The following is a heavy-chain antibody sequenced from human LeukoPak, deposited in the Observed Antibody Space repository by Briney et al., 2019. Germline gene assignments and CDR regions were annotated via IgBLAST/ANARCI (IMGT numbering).Heavy chain of an antibody. Sequence: SETLSLTCTVSGGSISSSSYYWGWIRQPPGKGLEWIGSIYYSGSTYYNPSLKSRVTISVDRSKNQFSLKLSSVTAADTAVCYCARTSSGPEYYFDYWGQGTLVTVSS. D-gene: IGHD3-22*01. J-gene: IGHJ4*02. CDR1: GGSISSSSYY. CDR3: ARTSSGPEYYFDY. CDR2: IYYSGST. V-gene: IGHV4-39*07.